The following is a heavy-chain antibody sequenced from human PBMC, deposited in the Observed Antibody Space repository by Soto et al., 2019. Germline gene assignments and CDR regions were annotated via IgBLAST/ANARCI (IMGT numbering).Heavy chain of an antibody. V-gene: IGHV3-30*03. CDR2: ISYDGSNK. CDR3: ASECGGDCSSGDY. J-gene: IGHJ4*02. D-gene: IGHD2-21*02. Sequence: RRLSCAASGFTFSSYGMHWVRQAPGKGLEWVAVISYDGSNKYYADSVKGRFTISRDNSKNTLYLQMNSLRAEDTAVYYCASECGGDCSSGDYWGQGTLVTVSS. CDR1: GFTFSSYG.